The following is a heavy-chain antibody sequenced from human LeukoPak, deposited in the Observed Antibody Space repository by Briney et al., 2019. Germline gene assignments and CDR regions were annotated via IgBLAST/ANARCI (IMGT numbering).Heavy chain of an antibody. CDR3: ARGVCSSTSCHYFDY. J-gene: IGHJ4*02. D-gene: IGHD2-2*01. Sequence: PGGSLRLSCAASGFSFSYYGMHWVRQAPGKGLEWVAFIPFDGRNKYYADSVRGRFTVSRDNSKNTLYLQMNSLRPEDTAVYYCARGVCSSTSCHYFDYWGQGTLVTVSS. CDR1: GFSFSYYG. CDR2: IPFDGRNK. V-gene: IGHV3-30*02.